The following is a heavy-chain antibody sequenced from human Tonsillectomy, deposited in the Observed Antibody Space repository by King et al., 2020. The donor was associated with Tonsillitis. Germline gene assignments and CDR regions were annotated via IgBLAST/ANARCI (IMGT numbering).Heavy chain of an antibody. J-gene: IGHJ4*02. CDR1: GGSISSYY. D-gene: IGHD3-10*01. Sequence: QLKESGPGLVKPSETLSLTCTVSGGSISSYYWSWIRQPPGKGLEWIGYIYYTGSTNYNPSLKSRVTISVDTSKSQFSLRLSSVTAADTAVYYCASGTGILYYFDYWGQGTLVTVSS. CDR3: ASGTGILYYFDY. CDR2: IYYTGST. V-gene: IGHV4-59*01.